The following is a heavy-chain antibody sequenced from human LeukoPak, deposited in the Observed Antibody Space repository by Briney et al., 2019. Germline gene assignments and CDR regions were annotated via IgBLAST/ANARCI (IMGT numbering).Heavy chain of an antibody. CDR3: AKEGYGSGSYYHYYYYMDV. Sequence: GGSLRLSCAASGFTFSSYGMHWVRQAPGKGLEWVAFIRYDGTTKYYADSVKGRFTISRDNSKNPLYLQMNSLRAEDTAVYYCAKEGYGSGSYYHYYYYMDVWGKGTTVTISS. CDR1: GFTFSSYG. V-gene: IGHV3-30*02. D-gene: IGHD3-10*01. CDR2: IRYDGTTK. J-gene: IGHJ6*03.